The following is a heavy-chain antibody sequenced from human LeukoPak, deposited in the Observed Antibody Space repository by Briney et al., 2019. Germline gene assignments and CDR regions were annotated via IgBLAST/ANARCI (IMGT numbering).Heavy chain of an antibody. Sequence: GGPLRLSCAASGFTFSSYSMNWVRQAPGKGLEWVSSISSSSTYIYYADSVKGRVTISRDNAKNSLFLQMNSLRAEDTAVYYCATGGQWLAPSYYFDYWGQGTLVTVSS. CDR2: ISSSSTYI. CDR3: ATGGQWLAPSYYFDY. V-gene: IGHV3-21*01. CDR1: GFTFSSYS. J-gene: IGHJ4*02. D-gene: IGHD6-19*01.